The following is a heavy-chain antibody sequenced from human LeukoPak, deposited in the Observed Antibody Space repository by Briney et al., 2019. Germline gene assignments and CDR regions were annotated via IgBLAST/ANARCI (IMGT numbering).Heavy chain of an antibody. D-gene: IGHD1-1*01. CDR3: ARVSWFPGTSYYYMDV. J-gene: IGHJ6*03. V-gene: IGHV4-59*01. Sequence: SSETLSLTCTVSGGSISSYYWSWIRQPPGKGLEWIGYIQYSGSTNYNPSLKSRVTISVDTSKNQFSLKLSSVTAADTAVYYCARVSWFPGTSYYYMDVWGKGTPVTVSS. CDR2: IQYSGST. CDR1: GGSISSYY.